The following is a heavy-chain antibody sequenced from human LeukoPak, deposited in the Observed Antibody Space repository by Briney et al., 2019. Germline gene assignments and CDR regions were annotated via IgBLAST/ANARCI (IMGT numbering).Heavy chain of an antibody. CDR2: INPYSGAI. CDR3: ARDPKSQLLLDY. Sequence: ASVTVSCKSSGFTFTDEYIHWVRQAPGQGLEWMGWINPYSGAINYAQKFQGRVTLTRDTSISTAYMELSRLTSGDTAVYYCARDPKSQLLLDYWGQGTLVTVSS. CDR1: GFTFTDEY. D-gene: IGHD2-2*01. J-gene: IGHJ4*02. V-gene: IGHV1-2*02.